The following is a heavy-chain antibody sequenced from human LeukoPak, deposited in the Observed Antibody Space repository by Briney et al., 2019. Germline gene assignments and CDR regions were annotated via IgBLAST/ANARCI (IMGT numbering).Heavy chain of an antibody. CDR3: ARAVYGDYERGRLRYYFDY. V-gene: IGHV3-21*01. D-gene: IGHD4-17*01. Sequence: TGGSLRLSCAASGFTFSSYSMNWVRQAPGKGLEWVSSISSSSSYIYYADSVKGRFTISRDNAKNSLYLQMNSLRAEDTAVYYCARAVYGDYERGRLRYYFDYWGQGTLVTVSP. J-gene: IGHJ4*02. CDR2: ISSSSSYI. CDR1: GFTFSSYS.